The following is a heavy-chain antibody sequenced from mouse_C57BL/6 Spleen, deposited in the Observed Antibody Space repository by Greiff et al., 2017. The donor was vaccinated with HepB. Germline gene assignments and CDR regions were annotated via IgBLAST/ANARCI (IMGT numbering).Heavy chain of an antibody. Sequence: VQLQQSGAELVKPGASVKLSCTASGFNIKDYYMHWVKQRTEQGLEWIGRIDHEDGETKNAPKFQGKATITADTSTNTAYLQLSSLTSEDTAVYYCARWITTVVATDWYFDVWGTGTTVTVSS. CDR1: GFNIKDYY. CDR2: IDHEDGET. V-gene: IGHV14-2*01. CDR3: ARWITTVVATDWYFDV. J-gene: IGHJ1*03. D-gene: IGHD1-1*01.